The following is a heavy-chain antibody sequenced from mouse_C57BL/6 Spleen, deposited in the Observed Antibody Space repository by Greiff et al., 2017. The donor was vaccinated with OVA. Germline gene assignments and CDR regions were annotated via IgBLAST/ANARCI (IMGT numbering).Heavy chain of an antibody. V-gene: IGHV1-78*01. CDR3: ARWDGYYKNYAMDY. J-gene: IGHJ4*01. Sequence: VKLQESDAELVKPGASVKISCKVSGYTFTDHTIHWMKQRPEQGLEWIGYIYPRDGSTKYNEKFKGKATLTADKSSSTAYMQLNSLTSEDSAVYFCARWDGYYKNYAMDYWGQGTSVTVSS. CDR2: IYPRDGST. CDR1: GYTFTDHT. D-gene: IGHD2-3*01.